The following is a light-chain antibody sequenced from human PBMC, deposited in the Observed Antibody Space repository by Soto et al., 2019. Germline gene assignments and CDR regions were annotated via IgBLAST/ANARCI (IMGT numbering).Light chain of an antibody. CDR1: QSISIW. J-gene: IGKJ3*01. Sequence: IEMTQSPSTLSASVGDRVTITCRASQSISIWLAWYQQKPGKAPKLLIYKASTLKSGVPSRFSVSGSGTEFTLTISSLQPDDFATYYCQQAHSFPFTFGPGTKVDIK. CDR2: KAS. V-gene: IGKV1-5*03. CDR3: QQAHSFPFT.